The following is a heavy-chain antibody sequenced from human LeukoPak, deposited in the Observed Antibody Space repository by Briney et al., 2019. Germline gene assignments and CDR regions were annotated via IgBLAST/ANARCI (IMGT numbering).Heavy chain of an antibody. CDR3: ARDVDTAMVTRKNKYYYDSSGYSYYFDY. V-gene: IGHV4-38-2*02. J-gene: IGHJ4*02. CDR2: IYTSGST. D-gene: IGHD3-22*01. CDR1: GYSISSGYY. Sequence: RPSETLSLTCTVSGYSISSGYYWGWIRQPPGKGLEWIGRIYTSGSTNYNPSLKSRVTISVDTSKNQFSLKLSSVTAADTAVYYCARDVDTAMVTRKNKYYYDSSGYSYYFDYWGQGTLVTVSS.